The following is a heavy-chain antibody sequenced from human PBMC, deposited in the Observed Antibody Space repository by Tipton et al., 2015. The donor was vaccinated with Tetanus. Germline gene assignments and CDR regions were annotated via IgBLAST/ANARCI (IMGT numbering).Heavy chain of an antibody. D-gene: IGHD2-2*01. CDR3: ARGQLLSRDWFDP. Sequence: TLSLTCTVSGGSISTYYWSWIRQPPGKGLEWIGYIYYRGRTNYNPSLKSRVTISVDTSKNQFSLKLSSVTAADTAVYYCARGQLLSRDWFDPWGQGTLVTVSS. CDR1: GGSISTYY. CDR2: IYYRGRT. J-gene: IGHJ5*02. V-gene: IGHV4-59*01.